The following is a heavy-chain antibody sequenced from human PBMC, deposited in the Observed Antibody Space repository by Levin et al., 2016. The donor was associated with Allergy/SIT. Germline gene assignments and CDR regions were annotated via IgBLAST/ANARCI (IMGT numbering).Heavy chain of an antibody. CDR3: ASEPEMATFYFDY. V-gene: IGHV1-69*13. J-gene: IGHJ4*02. Sequence: SVKVSCKASGGTFSSYAISWVRQAPGQGLEWMGGIIPIFGTANYAQKFQGRVTITADESTSTAYMELSSLRSEDTAVYYCASEPEMATFYFDYWGQGTLVTASS. CDR2: IIPIFGTA. CDR1: GGTFSSYA. D-gene: IGHD5-24*01.